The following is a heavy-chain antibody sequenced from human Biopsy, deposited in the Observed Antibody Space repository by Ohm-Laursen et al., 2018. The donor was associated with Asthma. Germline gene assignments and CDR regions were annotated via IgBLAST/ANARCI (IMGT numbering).Heavy chain of an antibody. J-gene: IGHJ6*02. CDR1: GGSMTPTSHY. D-gene: IGHD3-3*01. Sequence: SETLSLTCMVSGGSMTPTSHYWDWTRQAPGKGLEWIGYISYGGKTSYNPSLKNRVTISRDTSKNQFSLRLTSVTAADTAIYFCARRITIFGVVQKDHGMDAWGQGTTVIVSS. CDR2: ISYGGKT. CDR3: ARRITIFGVVQKDHGMDA. V-gene: IGHV4-39*01.